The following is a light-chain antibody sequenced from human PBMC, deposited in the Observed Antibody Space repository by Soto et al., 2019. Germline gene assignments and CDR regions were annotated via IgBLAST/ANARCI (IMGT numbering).Light chain of an antibody. J-gene: IGLJ3*02. V-gene: IGLV1-40*01. Sequence: QSVLTQPPSVSGAPGQRVTISCTGSSSNIGAGYDVHWYQQLPGTAPKLLIYDNTNRPSGVPDRFSGSKSGTSASLAITGLQAEDEADYYCQSYDSSRSGVFGGGTKLTVL. CDR2: DNT. CDR1: SSNIGAGYD. CDR3: QSYDSSRSGV.